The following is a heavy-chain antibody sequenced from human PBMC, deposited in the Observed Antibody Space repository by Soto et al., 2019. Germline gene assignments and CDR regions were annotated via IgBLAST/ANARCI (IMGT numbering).Heavy chain of an antibody. Sequence: VLVRSSDRAAGYTFTSWWSQWERQAPGKGLEWMGGFDPKDGETIYAQKFQGRVTMTEDTSTDTAYMELSSLRSEDTAVYYCATVGYCSGGSCYGDNWFDPWGQGTLVTVSS. J-gene: IGHJ5*02. CDR2: FDPKDGET. CDR3: ATVGYCSGGSCYGDNWFDP. CDR1: GYTFTSWW. D-gene: IGHD2-15*01. V-gene: IGHV1-24*01.